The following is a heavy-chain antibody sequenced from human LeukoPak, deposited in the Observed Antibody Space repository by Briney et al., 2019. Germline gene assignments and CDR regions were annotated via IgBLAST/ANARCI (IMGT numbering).Heavy chain of an antibody. CDR3: ARDKHCTNVVCYSPSYAFDI. Sequence: TGGSLRLSCAASGFTFSSYWMSWVRQAPGKGLEWVANIKQDGSEKYYVDSVKGRFTISRDNAKNSLYLQMNSLRAEDTAVYYCARDKHCTNVVCYSPSYAFDIWGQGTMVTVSS. CDR1: GFTFSSYW. J-gene: IGHJ3*02. D-gene: IGHD2-8*01. CDR2: IKQDGSEK. V-gene: IGHV3-7*01.